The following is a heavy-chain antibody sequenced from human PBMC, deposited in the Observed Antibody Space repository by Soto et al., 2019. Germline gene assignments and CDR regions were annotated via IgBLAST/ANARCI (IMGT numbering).Heavy chain of an antibody. CDR2: IFHSGTT. V-gene: IGHV4-30-4*01. CDR1: GGSISSGDYF. Sequence: LSENLYITCSVSGGSISSGDYFWTWIRQSLGKGLEWMGYIFHSGTTYYNPSLKGRLIISMEKSKNQLSLRLTSVTAAHLAVYFCVRKPWRPKARTDFCCQGTLVT. J-gene: IGHJ4*02. CDR3: VRKPWRPKARTDF.